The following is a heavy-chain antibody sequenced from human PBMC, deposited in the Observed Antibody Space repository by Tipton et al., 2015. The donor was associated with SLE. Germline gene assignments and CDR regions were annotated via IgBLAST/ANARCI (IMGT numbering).Heavy chain of an antibody. D-gene: IGHD2-15*01. CDR2: IYPSGST. J-gene: IGHJ3*02. V-gene: IGHV4-4*07. Sequence: TLSLTCTVSGGSISSYYWSWVRQPAGKGLEWIGRIYPSGSTNYNPSLKSRVTMSVDTSKNQFSLKLTSVTAADTAVYYCARYCSGGSCYHDAFDIWGQG. CDR1: GGSISSYY. CDR3: ARYCSGGSCYHDAFDI.